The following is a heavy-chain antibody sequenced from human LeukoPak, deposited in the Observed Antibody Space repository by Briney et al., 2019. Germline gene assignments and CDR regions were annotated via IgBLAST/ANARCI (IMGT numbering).Heavy chain of an antibody. Sequence: GGSLRLSCAASGFTVSSNYMSWVRQAPGKGLEWVSVIYSGGSTYYADSVKGRFTISRDNSKNTLYLQMNSLRAEDTAVYYCARTQGLEFWGPNWFYPWGQGTLVTVSS. CDR1: GFTVSSNY. CDR3: ARTQGLEFWGPNWFYP. V-gene: IGHV3-66*02. J-gene: IGHJ5*02. CDR2: IYSGGST. D-gene: IGHD3-3*02.